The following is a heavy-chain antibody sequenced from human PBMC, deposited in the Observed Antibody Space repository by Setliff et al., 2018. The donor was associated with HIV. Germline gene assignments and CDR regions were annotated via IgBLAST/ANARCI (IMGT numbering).Heavy chain of an antibody. J-gene: IGHJ4*02. Sequence: GESLKISCKNSGCSFTNYWIGWVRQMPGKGLEWMGIIYSGDSSIKYSPSFQGQVTISTDKSISTAYLHLSSLEASDTAIYYCARHRAGYSGYAIPILDYWGQGTLVTVSS. CDR1: GCSFTNYW. V-gene: IGHV5-51*01. CDR2: IYSGDSSI. CDR3: ARHRAGYSGYAIPILDY. D-gene: IGHD5-12*01.